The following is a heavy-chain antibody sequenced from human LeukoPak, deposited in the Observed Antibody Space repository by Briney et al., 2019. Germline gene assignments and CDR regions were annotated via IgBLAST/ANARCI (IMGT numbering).Heavy chain of an antibody. Sequence: SETLSLTCAVYGGSFSGYYWSWIRQPPGKGLEWIGYIYYSGSTNYNPSLKSRVTISVDTSKNQFSLKLSSVTAADTAVYYCARLNCSSTSCYGAPFDYWGQGTLVTVSS. V-gene: IGHV4-59*08. J-gene: IGHJ4*02. D-gene: IGHD2-2*01. CDR2: IYYSGST. CDR1: GGSFSGYY. CDR3: ARLNCSSTSCYGAPFDY.